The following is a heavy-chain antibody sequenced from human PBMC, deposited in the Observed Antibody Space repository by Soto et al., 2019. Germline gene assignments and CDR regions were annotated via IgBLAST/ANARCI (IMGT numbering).Heavy chain of an antibody. CDR3: ARQDHGDYEFFFDY. D-gene: IGHD4-17*01. CDR1: GASIISTTKY. CDR2: ISSIGST. J-gene: IGHJ4*02. V-gene: IGHV4-39*01. Sequence: PSETLSLTXTVSGASIISTTKYWGWIRQPPGRGLEWIGTISSIGSTYYNPSLEGRVTISVDTSKNQFSLKVTSVTAADTGLYYCARQDHGDYEFFFDYWGQGTLVTVSS.